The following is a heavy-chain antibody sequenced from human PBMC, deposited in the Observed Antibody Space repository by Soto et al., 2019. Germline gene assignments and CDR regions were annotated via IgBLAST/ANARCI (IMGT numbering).Heavy chain of an antibody. CDR3: ARYCSPTSCTIRYGMDV. V-gene: IGHV3-23*01. CDR1: GFTFSTYA. CDR2: ISGSGGTT. J-gene: IGHJ6*02. Sequence: EVQLLESGGGLVQPGGSLRLSCVASGFTFSTYAMSWVRQAPREGLKWVSTISGSGGTTYYADSVKGRFTISRDNSKNTLYLQVNSLRAEGSAKYLCARYCSPTSCTIRYGMDVWGQGTTVTVSS. D-gene: IGHD2-15*01.